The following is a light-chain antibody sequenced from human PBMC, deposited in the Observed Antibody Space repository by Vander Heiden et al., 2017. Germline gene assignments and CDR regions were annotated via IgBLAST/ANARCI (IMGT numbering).Light chain of an antibody. Sequence: DIQLTQTPSFLSASVGYRVTITCRASQDISTYLAWYQQKPGKAPKLLIYAASTVQSGVPERFSGSGSGTEFTLTISSLQPEDVATYYCQQVNTYPYTFGQGTKLEI. J-gene: IGKJ2*01. V-gene: IGKV1-9*01. CDR3: QQVNTYPYT. CDR2: AAS. CDR1: QDISTY.